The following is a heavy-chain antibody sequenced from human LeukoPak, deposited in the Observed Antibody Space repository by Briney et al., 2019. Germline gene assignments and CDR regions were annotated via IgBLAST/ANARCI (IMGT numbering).Heavy chain of an antibody. CDR3: AGSTLRFLEWGESYYYMDV. V-gene: IGHV3-7*01. J-gene: IGHJ6*03. D-gene: IGHD3-3*01. CDR1: GFTFSSYW. Sequence: GGSLRLSCAASGFTFSSYWMSWVRQAPGKGLEWVANIKQDGSEKYYVDSVKGRFTISRDNAKNSLYLQMNSLRAEDTAVYYCAGSTLRFLEWGESYYYMDVWGKGTTVTVSS. CDR2: IKQDGSEK.